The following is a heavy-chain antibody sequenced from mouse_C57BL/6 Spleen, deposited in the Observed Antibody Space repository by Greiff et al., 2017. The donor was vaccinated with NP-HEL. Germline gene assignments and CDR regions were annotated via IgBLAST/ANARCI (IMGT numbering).Heavy chain of an antibody. CDR2: INPSTGGT. J-gene: IGHJ2*01. CDR3: AGSTGTDYFDY. CDR1: GYSFTGYY. Sequence: EVQLVESGPELVKPGASVKISCKASGYSFTGYYMHWVKQSSEKSLEWIGEINPSTGGTSYNQKFKGKAKLTVDKSSSTAYMQLKSLTSEDSAVYYCAGSTGTDYFDYWGQGTTLTVSS. D-gene: IGHD4-1*02. V-gene: IGHV1-43*01.